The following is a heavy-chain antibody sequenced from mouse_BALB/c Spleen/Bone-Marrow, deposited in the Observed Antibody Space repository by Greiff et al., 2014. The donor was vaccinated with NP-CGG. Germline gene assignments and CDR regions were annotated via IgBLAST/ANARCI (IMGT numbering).Heavy chain of an antibody. D-gene: IGHD3-2*02. J-gene: IGHJ3*01. V-gene: IGHV1-62-2*01. CDR3: ARHEDRLRAWFAY. CDR2: FYPGSGSI. Sequence: QVQLQQSGAELVKPGASVKLSCKASGYTFTEYIIYWVKQRSGQGLEWMGWFYPGSGSIKCNEKFKDKATLTADKSSSTVYMELSRXTXXDTAVYFCARHEDRLRAWFAYWGQGTLVTVSA. CDR1: GYTFTEYI.